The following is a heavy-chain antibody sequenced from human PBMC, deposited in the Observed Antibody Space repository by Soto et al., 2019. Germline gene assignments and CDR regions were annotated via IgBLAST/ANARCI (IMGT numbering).Heavy chain of an antibody. CDR3: ARDKITGLFDY. CDR1: GGSFSGYY. V-gene: IGHV4-34*01. Sequence: QVQLQQWGAGLLKPSETLSLTCAVSGGSFSGYYWTWIRQPPGTGLEWIGEINHSGSTNYNPSLKSRLTIQVDTSKNQFSLKLTSVTAADTAVYYCARDKITGLFDYWGQGTLVTVSA. J-gene: IGHJ4*02. D-gene: IGHD2-8*02. CDR2: INHSGST.